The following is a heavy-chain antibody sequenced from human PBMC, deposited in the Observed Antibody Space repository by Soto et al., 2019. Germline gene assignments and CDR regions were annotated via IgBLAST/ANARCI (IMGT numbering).Heavy chain of an antibody. Sequence: GESLKISCKGSGYSFTSYWISWVRQMPGEGLEWMGRIDPSDSYTNYSPSFQGHVTISADKSISTAYLQWSSLKASDTAMYYCARTSTAGIAVAGSDYSGQGTLVTVSS. J-gene: IGHJ4*02. CDR1: GYSFTSYW. CDR3: ARTSTAGIAVAGSDY. D-gene: IGHD6-19*01. CDR2: IDPSDSYT. V-gene: IGHV5-10-1*01.